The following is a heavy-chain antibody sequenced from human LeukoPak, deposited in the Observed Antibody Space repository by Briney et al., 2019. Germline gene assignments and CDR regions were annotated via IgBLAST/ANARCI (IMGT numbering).Heavy chain of an antibody. V-gene: IGHV3-15*01. CDR3: SWELDVSFGRRLES. CDR2: LKSKGGGETA. Sequence: PGGSLRLSCATSGFNFNDAWMSWVRQAPGKGLEWVGRLKSKGGGETADYGAAVKGRFTISRDDSKSTLYLQMNSLKNEDTAVYFCSWELDVSFGRRLESWGQGTLVTVAS. D-gene: IGHD1-1*01. J-gene: IGHJ4*02. CDR1: GFNFNDAW.